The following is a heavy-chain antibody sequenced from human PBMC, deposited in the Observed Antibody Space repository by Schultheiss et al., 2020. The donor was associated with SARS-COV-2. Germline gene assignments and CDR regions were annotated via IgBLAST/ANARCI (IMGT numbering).Heavy chain of an antibody. CDR1: GFTFSSYS. CDR3: AKDVLLYSSSWYPFPNYYYSYGMDV. D-gene: IGHD6-13*01. CDR2: ISSSSSYI. Sequence: GGSLRLSCAASGFTFSSYSMNWVRQAPGKGLEWVSSISSSSSYIYYADSVKGRFTISRDNSKNTLYLQMNSLRAEETAVYYCAKDVLLYSSSWYPFPNYYYSYGMDVWGQGTTVTVSS. J-gene: IGHJ6*02. V-gene: IGHV3-21*01.